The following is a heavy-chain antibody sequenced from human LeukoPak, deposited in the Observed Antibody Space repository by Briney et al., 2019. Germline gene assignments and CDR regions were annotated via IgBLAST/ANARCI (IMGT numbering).Heavy chain of an antibody. J-gene: IGHJ4*02. V-gene: IGHV3-23*01. Sequence: GGSLRLSCAASGFTFSSYAMSWVRQAPGKGLEWVSAISGSGGGTYYADSVKGRFTISRDNSKNTLYLQMNSLRAEDTAVYYCAKVGRFLEWFAPYYFDYWGQGTLVTVSS. D-gene: IGHD3-3*01. CDR2: ISGSGGGT. CDR1: GFTFSSYA. CDR3: AKVGRFLEWFAPYYFDY.